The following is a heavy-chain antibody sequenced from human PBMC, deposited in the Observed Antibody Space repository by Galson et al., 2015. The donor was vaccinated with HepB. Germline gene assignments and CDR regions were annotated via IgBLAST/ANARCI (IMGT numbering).Heavy chain of an antibody. CDR1: GGSISSGGYY. D-gene: IGHD3-10*01. V-gene: IGHV4-31*03. CDR3: ARGPTSQPHYGSGSYLNY. CDR2: IYYSGST. J-gene: IGHJ4*02. Sequence: TLSLTCTVSGGSISSGGYYWSWIRQHPGKGLEWIGYIYYSGSTYYNPSLKSRVTISVDTSKNQFSLKLSSVTAADTAVYYCARGPTSQPHYGSGSYLNYWGQGTLVTVSS.